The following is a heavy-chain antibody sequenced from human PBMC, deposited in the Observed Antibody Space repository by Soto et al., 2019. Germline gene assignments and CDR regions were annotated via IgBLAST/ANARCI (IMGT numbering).Heavy chain of an antibody. J-gene: IGHJ5*02. CDR3: AAITMVRGWFDP. Sequence: EVQLVESGGGLIQPGGSLRLSCAASGFTVSSNYMSWVRQAPGKGLEWVSVIYSGGSTYYADSVKGRFTIPRDNSKNALYLQMNSLRAEDTAVYYCAAITMVRGWFDPWGQGTLVTVSS. CDR2: IYSGGST. CDR1: GFTVSSNY. D-gene: IGHD3-10*01. V-gene: IGHV3-53*01.